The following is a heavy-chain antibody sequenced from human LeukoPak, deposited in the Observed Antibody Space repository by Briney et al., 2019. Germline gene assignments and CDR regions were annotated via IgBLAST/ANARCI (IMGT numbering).Heavy chain of an antibody. V-gene: IGHV4-61*02. CDR1: GGSISSGSYY. CDR3: AREILDIAAAGTDLLLWFDP. CDR2: IYTSGST. J-gene: IGHJ5*02. Sequence: SQTLSLTCTVSGGSISSGSYYWSWIRQPAGKGLEWIGRIYTSGSTNYNPSLKSRVTISVDTSKNQFSLKLSSVTAADTAVYYCAREILDIAAAGTDLLLWFDPWGQGTLVTVSS. D-gene: IGHD6-13*01.